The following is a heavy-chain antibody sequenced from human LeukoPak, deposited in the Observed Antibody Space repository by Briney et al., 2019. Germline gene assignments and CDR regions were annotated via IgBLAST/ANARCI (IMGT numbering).Heavy chain of an antibody. CDR3: ASDNSGYDAFDY. D-gene: IGHD5-12*01. V-gene: IGHV1-69*06. J-gene: IGHJ4*02. CDR2: IIPIFGTA. Sequence: SVKVSCKASGGTFSSYAISWVRQAPGQGLEWMGGIIPIFGTANYAQKFQGGVTITADKSTSTAYMELSSLRSEDTAVYYCASDNSGYDAFDYWGQGTLVTVSS. CDR1: GGTFSSYA.